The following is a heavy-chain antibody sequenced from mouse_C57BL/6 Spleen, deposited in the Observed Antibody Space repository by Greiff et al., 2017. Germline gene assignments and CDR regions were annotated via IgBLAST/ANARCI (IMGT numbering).Heavy chain of an antibody. CDR2: IYPGSGNT. Sequence: VQLQQSGAELVRPGASVKLSCKASGYTFTDYYINWVKQRPGQGLEWIARIYPGSGNTYYNEKFKGKATLTAEKSSSTAYMQLSSLTSEDSAVYFCARVDEKAMDYWGQGTSVTVSS. V-gene: IGHV1-76*01. CDR1: GYTFTDYY. CDR3: ARVDEKAMDY. J-gene: IGHJ4*01. D-gene: IGHD1-1*02.